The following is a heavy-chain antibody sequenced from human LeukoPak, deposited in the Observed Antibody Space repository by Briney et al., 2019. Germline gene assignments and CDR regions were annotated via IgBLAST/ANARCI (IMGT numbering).Heavy chain of an antibody. CDR3: ARPNEQWMVRYFDL. CDR2: INQDGSEK. CDR1: AFTFSNYW. V-gene: IGHV3-7*05. Sequence: GGSLRLSCAASAFTFSNYWMTWVRQAPGKGLEWVANINQDGSEKYYVDSVKGRFTISRDNAKNSLYLEMDSLTVEDTAFYYCARPNEQWMVRYFDLWGRGTLVTVSS. J-gene: IGHJ2*01. D-gene: IGHD6-19*01.